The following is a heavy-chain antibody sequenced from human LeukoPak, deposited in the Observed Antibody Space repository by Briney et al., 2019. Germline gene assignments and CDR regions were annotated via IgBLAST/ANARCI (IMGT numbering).Heavy chain of an antibody. D-gene: IGHD3-10*01. Sequence: GGSLRLSCAASGFTFSSYEMNWVRQAPGKGLEWVSYISSSGSTIYYADSVKGRFTISRDNSKNTLYLQMNSLRAEDTAVYYCARAGNYYGRHTNWFDPWGQGTLVTVSS. CDR2: ISSSGSTI. J-gene: IGHJ5*02. CDR3: ARAGNYYGRHTNWFDP. V-gene: IGHV3-48*03. CDR1: GFTFSSYE.